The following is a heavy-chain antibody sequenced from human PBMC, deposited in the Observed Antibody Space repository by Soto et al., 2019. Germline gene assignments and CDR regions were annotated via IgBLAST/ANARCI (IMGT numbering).Heavy chain of an antibody. V-gene: IGHV3-21*01. CDR1: GFTFSSYS. Sequence: VGSLRLSCAASGFTFSSYSMNWVRQAPGKGLEWVSSISSSSSYIYYADSVKGRFTISRDNAKNSLYLQMNSLRAEDTAVYYCATGYGGYFDYWGQGTLVTVSS. CDR3: ATGYGGYFDY. J-gene: IGHJ4*02. D-gene: IGHD5-18*01. CDR2: ISSSSSYI.